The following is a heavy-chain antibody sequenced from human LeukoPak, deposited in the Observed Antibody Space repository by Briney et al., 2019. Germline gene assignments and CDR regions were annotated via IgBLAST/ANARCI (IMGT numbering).Heavy chain of an antibody. CDR1: GFTFSSYA. V-gene: IGHV3-48*03. J-gene: IGHJ4*02. Sequence: PGRSLRLSCAASGFTFSSYAMHWVRQAPGKGLEWVSYISSSGRTIYYADSVKGRFTISRDNAKNSLYLQMNSLRAEDTAVYYCARGVLHWGQGTLVTVSS. D-gene: IGHD2/OR15-2a*01. CDR2: ISSSGRTI. CDR3: ARGVLH.